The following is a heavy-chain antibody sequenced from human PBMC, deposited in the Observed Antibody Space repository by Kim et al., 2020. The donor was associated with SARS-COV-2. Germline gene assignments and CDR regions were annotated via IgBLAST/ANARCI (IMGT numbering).Heavy chain of an antibody. CDR3: ASLGVATAGFDP. D-gene: IGHD2-8*01. Sequence: SVKVSCKASGGTFSSYAISWVRQAPGQGLEWMGGIIPIFGTANYAQKFQGRVTITADESTSTAYMELSSLRSEDTAVYYCASLGVATAGFDPWGQGTLVTVSS. CDR2: IIPIFGTA. V-gene: IGHV1-69*13. J-gene: IGHJ5*02. CDR1: GGTFSSYA.